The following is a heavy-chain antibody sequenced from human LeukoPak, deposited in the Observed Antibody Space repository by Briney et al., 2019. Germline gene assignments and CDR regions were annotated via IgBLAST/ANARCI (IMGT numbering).Heavy chain of an antibody. CDR1: GLTFSNYE. Sequence: GGSLRLSCAASGLTFSNYEMNWVRQAPGKGLEWLSYISSSSNMIFYAESVKGRFTISRDNAKNSLYLQMNSLGAEDTAIYYCATASGGWYRYYFDSWGQGILVTVSS. CDR3: ATASGGWYRYYFDS. CDR2: ISSSSNMI. V-gene: IGHV3-48*03. J-gene: IGHJ4*02. D-gene: IGHD6-13*01.